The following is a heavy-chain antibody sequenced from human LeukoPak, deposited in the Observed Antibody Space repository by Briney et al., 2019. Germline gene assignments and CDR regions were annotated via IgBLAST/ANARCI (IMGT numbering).Heavy chain of an antibody. J-gene: IGHJ2*01. CDR1: GGSISSYY. CDR2: IYYSGST. CDR3: ARGRRDGYNPYWYFDL. D-gene: IGHD5-24*01. V-gene: IGHV4-59*01. Sequence: SRTLSLTCTVSGGSISSYYWSWIRQPPGKGLEWIGYIYYSGSTNYNPSLKSRVTISVDTSKNQFSLKLSSVTAADTAVYYCARGRRDGYNPYWYFDLWGRGTLVTVSS.